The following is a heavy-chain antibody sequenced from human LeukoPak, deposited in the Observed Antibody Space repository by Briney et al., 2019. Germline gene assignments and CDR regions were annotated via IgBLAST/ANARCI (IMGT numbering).Heavy chain of an antibody. CDR2: VKPNRGGT. V-gene: IGHV1-2*02. Sequence: ASVKVSCKASGYTLTDYYMHWVRQAPGQGLEWMGWVKPNRGGTNYAQKFQGRVTMTRDTSISTAYMELSRLRSDDTPVYYCARGWVGTLSSYYYGMDVWGQGTTVTVSS. J-gene: IGHJ6*02. D-gene: IGHD6-6*01. CDR1: GYTLTDYY. CDR3: ARGWVGTLSSYYYGMDV.